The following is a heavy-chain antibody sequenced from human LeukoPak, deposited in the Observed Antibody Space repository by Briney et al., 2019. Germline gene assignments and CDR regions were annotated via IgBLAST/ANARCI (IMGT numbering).Heavy chain of an antibody. Sequence: GGSLRLSCAASGFTFSSYAMSWVRQAPGKGLEWVSAISGSGGSTYYADSVKGRFTISRDNAKKSLYLQMNSLRAEDTALYYCARTSGGYGDWAYWGQGTLVTVSS. CDR2: ISGSGGST. J-gene: IGHJ4*02. V-gene: IGHV3-23*01. CDR1: GFTFSSYA. D-gene: IGHD4-17*01. CDR3: ARTSGGYGDWAY.